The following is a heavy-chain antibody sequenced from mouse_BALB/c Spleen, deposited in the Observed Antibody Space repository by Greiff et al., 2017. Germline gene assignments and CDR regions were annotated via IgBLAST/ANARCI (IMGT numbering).Heavy chain of an antibody. CDR3: ARGGLDGCYVVLYWYFDV. D-gene: IGHD2-3*01. V-gene: IGHV5-6-3*01. J-gene: IGHJ1*01. CDR2: INSNGGST. Sequence: EVQRVESGGGLVQPGGSLKLSCAASGFTFSSYGMSWVRQTPDKRLELVATINSNGGSTYYPDSVKGRFTISRDNAKNTLYLQMSSLKSEDTAMYYCARGGLDGCYVVLYWYFDVWGAGTTVTVSS. CDR1: GFTFSSYG.